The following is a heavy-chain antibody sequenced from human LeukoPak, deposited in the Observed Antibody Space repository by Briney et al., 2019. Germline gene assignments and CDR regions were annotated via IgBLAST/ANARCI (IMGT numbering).Heavy chain of an antibody. D-gene: IGHD3-10*01. Sequence: GSLRLSCSASGFTFSSHAMHWVRQAPGKGLEYVSAISSNGGSTYYADSVKGRFTISRDNSKNTLYLQMSSLRAEDTAVYYCVRNYYGSGSYVFNWFDPWGQGTLVTVSS. V-gene: IGHV3-64D*06. CDR3: VRNYYGSGSYVFNWFDP. CDR2: ISSNGGST. CDR1: GFTFSSHA. J-gene: IGHJ5*02.